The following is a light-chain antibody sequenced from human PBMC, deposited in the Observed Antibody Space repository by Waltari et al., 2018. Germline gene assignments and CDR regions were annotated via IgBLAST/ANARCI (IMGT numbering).Light chain of an antibody. Sequence: HSALTQPASVSGSPGQSITIPCTGTSSDIGGSTYVSWYQQHPGEAPKLLIYDVTARPSGVSNRFSGSKSANTASLTISGLQAEDEANYYCSSYTSGSTLYVFGTGTKVSV. CDR1: SSDIGGSTY. CDR2: DVT. J-gene: IGLJ1*01. CDR3: SSYTSGSTLYV. V-gene: IGLV2-14*03.